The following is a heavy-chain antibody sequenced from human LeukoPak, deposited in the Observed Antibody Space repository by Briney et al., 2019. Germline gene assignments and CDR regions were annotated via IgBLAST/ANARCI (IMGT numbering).Heavy chain of an antibody. J-gene: IGHJ3*02. CDR1: GFTFSSYG. CDR3: AKDRRNYYDSSGYLFSDAFDI. Sequence: GGSLRLSCAASGFTFSSYGMHWVRQAPGKGLEWVAVIWYDGSNKYYADAVKGRFTISRDNSKNTLYLQMNSLRAEDTAVYYCAKDRRNYYDSSGYLFSDAFDIWGQGTMVTVSS. D-gene: IGHD3-22*01. CDR2: IWYDGSNK. V-gene: IGHV3-33*06.